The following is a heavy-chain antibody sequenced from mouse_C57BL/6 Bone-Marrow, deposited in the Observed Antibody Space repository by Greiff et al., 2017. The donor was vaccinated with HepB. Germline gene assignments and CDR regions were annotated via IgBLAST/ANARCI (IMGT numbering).Heavy chain of an antibody. CDR3: ARGILRSYYFDY. J-gene: IGHJ2*01. Sequence: VQLQQSGPELVKPGASVKMSCKASGYTFTDYNMHWVKQSHGKSLEWIGYINPNNGGTSYNQKFKGKATLTVNKSSSTAYMELRSLTSEDSAVYYCARGILRSYYFDYWGQGTTLTVSS. D-gene: IGHD1-1*01. CDR1: GYTFTDYN. V-gene: IGHV1-22*01. CDR2: INPNNGGT.